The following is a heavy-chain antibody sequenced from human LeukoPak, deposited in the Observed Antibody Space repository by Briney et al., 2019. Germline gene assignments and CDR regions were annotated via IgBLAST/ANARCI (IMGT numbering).Heavy chain of an antibody. CDR3: ARAWVGAHFDY. J-gene: IGHJ4*02. D-gene: IGHD1-26*01. Sequence: GRSLRLSCVASGFTFNSHHMHWVRQAPGKGLEWVAVISYDGSNKYYADSVKGRFTISRDNSKNTLYLQMNSLRAEGTAVYYCARAWVGAHFDYWGQGTLVTVSS. CDR2: ISYDGSNK. CDR1: GFTFNSHH. V-gene: IGHV3-30-3*01.